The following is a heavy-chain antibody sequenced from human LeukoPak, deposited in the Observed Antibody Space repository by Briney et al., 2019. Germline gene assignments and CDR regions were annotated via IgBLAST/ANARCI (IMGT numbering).Heavy chain of an antibody. V-gene: IGHV1-18*01. CDR1: GYTFTSYG. CDR3: ARDRRWRRASKTPYYYYGMDV. Sequence: ASVKVSCTASGYTFTSYGINWVRQAPGQGLEWMGWISAYNGNTIYAQKLQGRVAMTTDTSTRTVYMELRSLRSDDTAVYYCARDRRWRRASKTPYYYYGMDVWGQGTTVTVS. D-gene: IGHD5-24*01. J-gene: IGHJ6*02. CDR2: ISAYNGNT.